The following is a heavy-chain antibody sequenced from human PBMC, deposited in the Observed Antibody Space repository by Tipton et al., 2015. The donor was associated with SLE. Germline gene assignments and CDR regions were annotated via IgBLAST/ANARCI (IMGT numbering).Heavy chain of an antibody. Sequence: LRLSCAVSGGSITISNYYWGWIRQPPGKGLEWIGNIYYDGTTYYNPSLNSRVTMSLDSSKNQFSLKLNSVTTADTAVYYCGSGYCSTTSCYYNYGLDVWGQGTTVTVSS. J-gene: IGHJ6*02. D-gene: IGHD2-2*01. V-gene: IGHV4-39*01. CDR1: GGSITISNYY. CDR2: IYYDGTT. CDR3: GSGYCSTTSCYYNYGLDV.